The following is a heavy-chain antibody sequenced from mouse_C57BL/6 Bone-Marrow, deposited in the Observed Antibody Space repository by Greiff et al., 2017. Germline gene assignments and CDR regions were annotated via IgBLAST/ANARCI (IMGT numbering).Heavy chain of an antibody. J-gene: IGHJ2*01. Sequence: VQLQQPGAELVKPGASVKMSCKASGYTFTSYWITWVKQRPGQGLEWIGDIYPGSGSTNYNEKFKSKATLTVDTSSSTAYMQLSSLTSEDSAVYYCAMRERGIMGSSYFDYWGQGTTLPVSS. CDR1: GYTFTSYW. D-gene: IGHD1-1*02. CDR3: AMRERGIMGSSYFDY. CDR2: IYPGSGST. V-gene: IGHV1-55*01.